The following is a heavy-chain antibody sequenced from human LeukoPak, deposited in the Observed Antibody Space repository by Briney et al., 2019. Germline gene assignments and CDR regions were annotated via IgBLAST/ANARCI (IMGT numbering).Heavy chain of an antibody. J-gene: IGHJ4*02. CDR2: INPNSGGT. CDR3: ARVAEAAAFDS. V-gene: IGHV1-2*02. CDR1: GYTFTGYY. Sequence: ASVKVSCKPTGYTFTGYYMLWVREAPGQELEWMGWINPNSGGTNYAQKFQGRVTMTRDTSISTAYMELSRLGSDDTAVYYCARVAEAAAFDSWGQGTLVTVSS. D-gene: IGHD6-13*01.